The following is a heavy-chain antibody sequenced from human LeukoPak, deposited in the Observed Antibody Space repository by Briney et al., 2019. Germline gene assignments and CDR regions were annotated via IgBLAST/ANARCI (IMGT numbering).Heavy chain of an antibody. CDR3: ARGGGSFDY. CDR1: GESLSHYY. D-gene: IGHD2-15*01. CDR2: IDEIGRT. J-gene: IGHJ4*02. V-gene: IGHV4-34*01. Sequence: SETLSLTCAVYGESLSHYYWNWVRQFPGKGLDWIGEIDEIGRTNYNPSLKSRATISVDRSKNQFSLKLASVTAAETAVYYCARGGGSFDYWGQGTLVTVSS.